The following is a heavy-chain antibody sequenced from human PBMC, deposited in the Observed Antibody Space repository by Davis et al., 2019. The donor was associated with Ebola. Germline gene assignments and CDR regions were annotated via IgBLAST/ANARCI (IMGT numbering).Heavy chain of an antibody. Sequence: ASVKVSCKASGYTFTSYAIHWVRQAPGEGLEWVGWINGGNGDTKCSQKFQDRVTFTRDTSASTAYMELSSLRSEDTAVYYCARDEDVWGQGTTVTVSS. V-gene: IGHV1-3*01. J-gene: IGHJ6*02. CDR2: INGGNGDT. CDR3: ARDEDV. CDR1: GYTFTSYA.